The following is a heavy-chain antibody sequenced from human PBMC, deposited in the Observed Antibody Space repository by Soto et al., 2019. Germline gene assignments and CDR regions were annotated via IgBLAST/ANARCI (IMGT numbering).Heavy chain of an antibody. CDR3: ARDYSPYDYYMDV. D-gene: IGHD6-13*01. CDR1: GFTFSSYG. V-gene: IGHV3-33*05. Sequence: QVQLVESGGGVVQPGRSLRLSCAASGFTFSSYGMHWVRQAPGKGLEWVAVISYDGSNKYYADSVKGRFTISRDNSKNRVYLQMNSLRTEDTAVFYCARDYSPYDYYMDVWGNGTTVIVSS. J-gene: IGHJ6*03. CDR2: ISYDGSNK.